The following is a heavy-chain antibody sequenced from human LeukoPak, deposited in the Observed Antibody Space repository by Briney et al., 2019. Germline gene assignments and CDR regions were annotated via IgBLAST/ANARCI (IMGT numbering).Heavy chain of an antibody. CDR2: IYYIGST. Sequence: SETLSLTCTVPDGSISSYYWSWIRQPPGKGLEWIGYIYYIGSTNYNPSLKSRVTISVDTSKNQFSLKLSSVTAADTAVYYCARGYCSGGNCYYFDYWGQGTLVTVSS. CDR1: DGSISSYY. D-gene: IGHD2-15*01. CDR3: ARGYCSGGNCYYFDY. J-gene: IGHJ4*02. V-gene: IGHV4-59*01.